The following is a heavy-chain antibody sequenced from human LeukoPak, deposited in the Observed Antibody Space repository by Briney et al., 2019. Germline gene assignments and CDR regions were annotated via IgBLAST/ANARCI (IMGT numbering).Heavy chain of an antibody. Sequence: PGGSLRLSCAASGFTVSSNEMSWVRQAPGKGLEWVANIKQDGSEKYYVDSVKGRFTISRDNAKNSLYLQMNSLRAEDTAVYYCASQRVAAAFKYYYYYYMDVWGKGTTVTVSS. V-gene: IGHV3-7*01. J-gene: IGHJ6*03. CDR3: ASQRVAAAFKYYYYYYMDV. CDR2: IKQDGSEK. D-gene: IGHD6-13*01. CDR1: GFTVSSNE.